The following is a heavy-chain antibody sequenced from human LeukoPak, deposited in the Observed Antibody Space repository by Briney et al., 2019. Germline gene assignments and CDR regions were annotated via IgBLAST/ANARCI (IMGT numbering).Heavy chain of an antibody. J-gene: IGHJ5*02. CDR1: GGSIGSGDYY. V-gene: IGHV4-30-4*08. Sequence: PSETLSLTCTVSGGSIGSGDYYWSWIRQPPGKGLEWIGYIYYSGSTYYNPSLKSRVTISVDTSKNQFSLKLSSVTAADTAVYYCARAPTRNWFDPWGQGTLVTVSS. CDR2: IYYSGST. CDR3: ARAPTRNWFDP.